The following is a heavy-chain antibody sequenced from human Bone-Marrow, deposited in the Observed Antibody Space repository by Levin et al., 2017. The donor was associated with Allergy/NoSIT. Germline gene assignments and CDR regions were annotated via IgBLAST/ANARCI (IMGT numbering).Heavy chain of an antibody. Sequence: SETLSLTCTVSGGSISSGDYYWSWIRQPPGTGLEWIGYIYYSGSTYYNPSLKSRVTISVDTSKNQFSLKLSSVTAADTAVYYCARAAKSTSIQLWLLGTNAFDIWGQGTMVTVSS. CDR1: GGSISSGDYY. CDR2: IYYSGST. J-gene: IGHJ3*02. V-gene: IGHV4-30-4*01. D-gene: IGHD5-18*01. CDR3: ARAAKSTSIQLWLLGTNAFDI.